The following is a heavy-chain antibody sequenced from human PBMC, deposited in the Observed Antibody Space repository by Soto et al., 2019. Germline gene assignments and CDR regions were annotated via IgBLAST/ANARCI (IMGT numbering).Heavy chain of an antibody. J-gene: IGHJ4*02. Sequence: ASVKVSCAASGFTFSSYSMNWVRQAPGKGLEWVSSISSSSSYIYYADSVKGRFTISRDNAKNSLYLQMNSLRAEDTAVYYCARGRIAAAALDYWGQGTLVTVS. D-gene: IGHD6-13*01. CDR3: ARGRIAAAALDY. CDR1: GFTFSSYS. V-gene: IGHV3-21*01. CDR2: ISSSSSYI.